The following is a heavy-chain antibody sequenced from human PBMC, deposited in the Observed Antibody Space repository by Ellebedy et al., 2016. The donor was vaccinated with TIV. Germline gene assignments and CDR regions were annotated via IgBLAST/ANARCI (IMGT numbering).Heavy chain of an antibody. Sequence: GGSLRLSXAASGFSFSTYWMSWVRQAPGKGLEWVANIKQDGGEKYYVDSVKGRFTISRDNAKNTLYLQMNSLRAEDTAVYYCAKDQGDPFDPWGQGTLVTVSS. D-gene: IGHD3-10*01. V-gene: IGHV3-7*03. CDR1: GFSFSTYW. CDR2: IKQDGGEK. CDR3: AKDQGDPFDP. J-gene: IGHJ5*02.